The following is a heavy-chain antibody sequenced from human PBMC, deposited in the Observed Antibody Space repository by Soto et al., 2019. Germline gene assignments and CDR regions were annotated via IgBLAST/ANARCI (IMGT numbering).Heavy chain of an antibody. CDR2: IYYCGST. J-gene: IGHJ5*02. D-gene: IGHD6-6*01. Sequence: QVQLQESGPGLVKPSQTLSLTCTVSGGSISSGGYYWSWSRQHPGKGLEWIGYIYYCGSTYYNPCLKRRVTRSVDTCKSQFSLKLGSVPAAYTAVYYCARASRGGQLVRASGWFDPWGQGTLVTVSS. CDR3: ARASRGGQLVRASGWFDP. CDR1: GGSISSGGYY. V-gene: IGHV4-31*03.